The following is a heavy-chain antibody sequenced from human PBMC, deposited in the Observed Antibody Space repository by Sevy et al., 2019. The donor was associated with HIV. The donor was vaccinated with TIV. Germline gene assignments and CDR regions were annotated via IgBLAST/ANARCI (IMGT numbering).Heavy chain of an antibody. CDR1: GYTFTSYY. CDR3: ARPAGNYEDFFDY. V-gene: IGHV1-46*03. Sequence: ASVKVSCKASGYTFTSYYMHWVRQAPGQGLEWMGVINPSGDGTTYAQKFQGRITLTRDTSTSTIYMELTSLRSEDTAVYYRARPAGNYEDFFDYWGQGTLVTVSS. D-gene: IGHD3-3*01. CDR2: INPSGDGT. J-gene: IGHJ4*02.